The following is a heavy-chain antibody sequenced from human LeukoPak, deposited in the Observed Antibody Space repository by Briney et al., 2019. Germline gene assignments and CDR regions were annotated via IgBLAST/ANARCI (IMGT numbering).Heavy chain of an antibody. CDR3: AREGDYGRSNWFDP. CDR2: ISGDSDRI. V-gene: IGHV3-9*01. D-gene: IGHD4-17*01. CDR1: GFTFDEYA. Sequence: GGSLRLSCVASGFTFDEYAMHWVRQVPGKGLEWVIGISGDSDRIDYADSVKGRFPISRDNAKNSLYLQMNSLRAEDTAVYYCAREGDYGRSNWFDPWGQGTLVTVSS. J-gene: IGHJ5*02.